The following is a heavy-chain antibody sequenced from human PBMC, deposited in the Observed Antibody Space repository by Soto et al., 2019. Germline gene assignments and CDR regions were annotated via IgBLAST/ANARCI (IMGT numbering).Heavy chain of an antibody. V-gene: IGHV3-7*03. J-gene: IGHJ3*02. D-gene: IGHD3-22*01. CDR2: IKQDGSEK. CDR1: GFTFSSYW. CDR3: ARDRSDYYDSSGYYPDAFDI. Sequence: GGSLRLSCAASGFTFSSYWMSWVRQAPGKGLESVANIKQDGSEKYYVDSVKGRFTISRDNAKNSLYLQMNSLRAEDTAVYYCARDRSDYYDSSGYYPDAFDIWGQGTMVTVSS.